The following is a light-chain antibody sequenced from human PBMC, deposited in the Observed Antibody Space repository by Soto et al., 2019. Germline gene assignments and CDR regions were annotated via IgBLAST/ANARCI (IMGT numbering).Light chain of an antibody. V-gene: IGLV2-8*01. CDR2: EVT. Sequence: QSALTQPPSASGSPGQSVTISCTGTSSDVGGYDYVSWYQQHPGKAPKLIIYEVTKRPSGVPDRFSGSKSGSTASLTVSWLQAEDEADYYCNSYAGSNNLVFGGGTKLTVL. J-gene: IGLJ2*01. CDR3: NSYAGSNNLV. CDR1: SSDVGGYDY.